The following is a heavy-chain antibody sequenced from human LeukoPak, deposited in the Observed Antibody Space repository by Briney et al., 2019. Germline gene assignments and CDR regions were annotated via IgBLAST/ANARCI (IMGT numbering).Heavy chain of an antibody. CDR1: GFTFSSYI. CDR2: ISSSSTYI. D-gene: IGHD6-19*01. CDR3: ARVVKGDGILVADYYMDV. V-gene: IGHV3-21*01. Sequence: GGSLRLSCAASGFTFSSYIMNWVRQAPGKGLEWVSFISSSSTYIYYADSVKGRFTISRDNAKNSLYLQMNSLRAEDTAVYYCARVVKGDGILVADYYMDVWCKGTTVIVAS. J-gene: IGHJ6*03.